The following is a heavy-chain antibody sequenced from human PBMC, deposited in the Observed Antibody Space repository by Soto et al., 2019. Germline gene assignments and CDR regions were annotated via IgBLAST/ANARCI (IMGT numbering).Heavy chain of an antibody. CDR3: TNPQVYYGMDV. V-gene: IGHV3-73*02. CDR2: IRSKANNYAT. J-gene: IGHJ6*02. Sequence: EVQLVESGGGLVQPGGSLKLSCAASGFTFSGSAVHWARQASGKGLEWVGRIRSKANNYATAYAASVQGRFTIFRDDLKNTAYLQMNSLKTEDTAVYYCTNPQVYYGMDVWGQGTTVTVSS. CDR1: GFTFSGSA.